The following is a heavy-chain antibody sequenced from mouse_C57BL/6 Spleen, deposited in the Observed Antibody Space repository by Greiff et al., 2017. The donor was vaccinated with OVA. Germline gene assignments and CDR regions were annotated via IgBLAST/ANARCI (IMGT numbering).Heavy chain of an antibody. CDR3: ARGGPYYYGSSPYYFDY. CDR1: GYSITSGYY. CDR2: ISYDGSN. D-gene: IGHD1-1*01. Sequence: ESGPGLVKPSQSLSLTCSVTGYSITSGYYWNWIRQFPGNKLEWMGYISYDGSNNYNPSLKNRISITRDTSKNQFFLKLNSVTTEDTATYYCARGGPYYYGSSPYYFDYWGQGTTLTVSS. J-gene: IGHJ2*01. V-gene: IGHV3-6*01.